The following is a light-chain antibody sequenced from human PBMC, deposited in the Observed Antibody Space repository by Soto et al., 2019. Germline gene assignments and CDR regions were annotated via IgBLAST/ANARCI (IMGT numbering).Light chain of an antibody. CDR2: EVN. V-gene: IGLV2-18*02. Sequence: QSSLTQPPSVSGSPGQSVTISCAGTSSDFSTYNRVSWYQRPPGTGPKLIIYEVNTRPSGVPDRFSGSKSGNTASLTISGLQAEDEDDYYCSSYAGSNKSVFGTGTKVTVL. J-gene: IGLJ1*01. CDR1: SSDFSTYNR. CDR3: SSYAGSNKSV.